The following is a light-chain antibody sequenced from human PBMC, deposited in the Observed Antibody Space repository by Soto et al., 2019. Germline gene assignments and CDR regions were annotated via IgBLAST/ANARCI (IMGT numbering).Light chain of an antibody. V-gene: IGLV2-11*01. CDR1: SSDVGGSKY. Sequence: QSVLTQPRSVSGSPGQSVTISCTETSSDVGGSKYVSWYQQHPGKAPKLIIYDVTKRPSGVPDRFSGSKSGNTASLTISGLQAEDEADYYCCSYAGSYTVMFDGGTKLTVL. CDR3: CSYAGSYTVM. J-gene: IGLJ3*02. CDR2: DVT.